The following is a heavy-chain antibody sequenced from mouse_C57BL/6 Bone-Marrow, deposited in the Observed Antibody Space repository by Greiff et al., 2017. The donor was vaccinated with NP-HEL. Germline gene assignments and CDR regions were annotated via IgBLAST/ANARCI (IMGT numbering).Heavy chain of an antibody. Sequence: VQLQQSGAELVRPGSSVKLSCKASGYTFTSYWMHWVKQRPIQGLEWIGNIDPSDSETHYNQKFKDKATLTVDKSSSTDYMQLSSLTSEDSAVYYWARRPLLRGFYWYFDVWGTGTTVTVSS. D-gene: IGHD2-12*01. CDR1: GYTFTSYW. V-gene: IGHV1-52*01. CDR2: IDPSDSET. J-gene: IGHJ1*03. CDR3: ARRPLLRGFYWYFDV.